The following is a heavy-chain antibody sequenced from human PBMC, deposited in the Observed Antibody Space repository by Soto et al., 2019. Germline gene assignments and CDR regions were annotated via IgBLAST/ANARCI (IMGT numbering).Heavy chain of an antibody. V-gene: IGHV1-3*01. CDR1: GYTFTSYA. J-gene: IGHJ4*02. D-gene: IGHD6-19*01. Sequence: ASVKVSCKASGYTFTSYAMHWVRQAPGQRLEWMGWINAGNGNTKYSQKFQGRVTITRDTSASTAYMELSSLRSEDTAVYYCARVHHGSGWNHFDYWGQGTLVTVSS. CDR2: INAGNGNT. CDR3: ARVHHGSGWNHFDY.